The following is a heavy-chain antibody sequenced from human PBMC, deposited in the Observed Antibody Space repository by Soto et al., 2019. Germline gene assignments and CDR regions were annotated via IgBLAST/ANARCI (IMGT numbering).Heavy chain of an antibody. J-gene: IGHJ5*02. CDR2: MYFGGSF. CDR3: ATSYYDSTGFAVDP. V-gene: IGHV4-59*02. D-gene: IGHD3-22*01. Sequence: QMQLQASGPGLVKPSETLSLTCNVSGASVSHGYWSWIRKPPGKALEWIGFMYFGGSFNYNPSLTSRATISVETSKNQFSMKLTSVTASDTAVYYCATSYYDSTGFAVDPWGQGTLVTVSS. CDR1: GASVSHGY.